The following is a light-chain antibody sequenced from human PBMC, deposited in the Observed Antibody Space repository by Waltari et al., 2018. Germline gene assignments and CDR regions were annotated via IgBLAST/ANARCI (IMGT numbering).Light chain of an antibody. J-gene: IGKJ4*01. Sequence: VVMTQSPLSLPVTLGQPASIPCRPSQSLIHSNGNTYLNWFQQRPGQSPRRLIYKISNRDSGVPDRFSGSGSGTDFTLKISRVEAEDVGVYYCMQGTHPPQTFGGGTKVEIK. CDR3: MQGTHPPQT. CDR1: QSLIHSNGNTY. CDR2: KIS. V-gene: IGKV2-30*02.